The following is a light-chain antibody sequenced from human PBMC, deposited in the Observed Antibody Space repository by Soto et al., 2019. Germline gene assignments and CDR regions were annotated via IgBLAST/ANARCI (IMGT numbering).Light chain of an antibody. V-gene: IGKV3-15*01. CDR2: GAS. J-gene: IGKJ4*01. CDR1: QDIRSS. CDR3: QQDSSLPLT. Sequence: EIVMTQSPATLSVSPGERLTLSCRASQDIRSSLAWYQQKPGQAPRLLIYGASIRATGVPATFSGSGSGTEFTLSISSLQSEHLGVYYCQQDSSLPLTFGGGTKVEIK.